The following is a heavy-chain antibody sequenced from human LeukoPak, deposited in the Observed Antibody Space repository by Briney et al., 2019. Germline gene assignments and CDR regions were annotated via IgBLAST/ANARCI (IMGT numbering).Heavy chain of an antibody. CDR2: ISGYNGNT. Sequence: ASVKVSCKASGYIFTNFGISWVRQARGQGLEWMWWISGYNGNTKYVQKFQGRVTMTTDTSTSTAYMELRSLRSDDTAVYYCAREGIVGALYYFDYWGQGTLVTVSS. V-gene: IGHV1-18*01. J-gene: IGHJ4*02. CDR3: AREGIVGALYYFDY. D-gene: IGHD1-26*01. CDR1: GYIFTNFG.